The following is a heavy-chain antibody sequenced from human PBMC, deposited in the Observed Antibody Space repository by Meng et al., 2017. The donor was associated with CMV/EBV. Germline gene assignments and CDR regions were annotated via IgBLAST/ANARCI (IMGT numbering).Heavy chain of an antibody. CDR2: VNSNNDAT. V-gene: IGHV1-2*02. CDR3: VRSSGWSLFDY. CDR1: GFTCSDYY. D-gene: IGHD6-19*01. J-gene: IGHJ4*02. Sequence: QVHLVQAGAEMKKPGAYVKVPCTPSGFTCSDYYIHWVRQAPGQGLEWMGWVNSNNDATNYARKFQGRVSMTRDTSISTAHMELSRLMSDDTAVYYCVRSSGWSLFDYWGQGTLVTVSP.